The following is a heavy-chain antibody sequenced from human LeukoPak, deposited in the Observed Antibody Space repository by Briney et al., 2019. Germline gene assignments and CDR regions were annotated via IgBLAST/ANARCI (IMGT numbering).Heavy chain of an antibody. D-gene: IGHD5-18*01. CDR1: GFSFSDHY. CDR3: ARDSVDTAMATLELWVY. Sequence: PGGSLRLSCVASGFSFSDHYMDWVRQAPGKGLEWVGRGRNKANSYTTKYAASVQGRFTISRDDSKNSLYLQMTSLKTEDTAVYYCARDSVDTAMATLELWVYWGQGTLVTVSS. CDR2: GRNKANSYTT. J-gene: IGHJ4*02. V-gene: IGHV3-72*01.